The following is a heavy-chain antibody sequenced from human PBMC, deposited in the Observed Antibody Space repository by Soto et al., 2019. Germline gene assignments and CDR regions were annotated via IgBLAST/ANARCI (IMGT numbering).Heavy chain of an antibody. D-gene: IGHD3-16*02. CDR3: ARRGTFGGVIALDY. Sequence: LRLSCAASGFTFSSYWMHWVRQAPGKGLVWVSRINSDGSRTSYADSVKGRFTISRDNAKNTLYLQMNSLRAEDTAVYYCARRGTFGGVIALDYWGQGTLVTVSS. V-gene: IGHV3-74*01. J-gene: IGHJ4*02. CDR2: INSDGSRT. CDR1: GFTFSSYW.